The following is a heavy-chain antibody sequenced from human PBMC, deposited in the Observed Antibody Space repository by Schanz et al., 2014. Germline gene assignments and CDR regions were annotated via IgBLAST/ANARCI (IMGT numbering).Heavy chain of an antibody. CDR3: AREQIMAAAGLVDY. J-gene: IGHJ4*01. D-gene: IGHD6-13*01. Sequence: VQLVESGGGLVKPGGSLRLSCAASGFTFSSYAMSWVRQAPGKGLEWVSALSGSGGSTYYADSVKGRFTISRDNAKNSLFLQMNSLRAEDTAVYYCAREQIMAAAGLVDYWGHGTLXTVSS. CDR1: GFTFSSYA. V-gene: IGHV3-23*04. CDR2: LSGSGGST.